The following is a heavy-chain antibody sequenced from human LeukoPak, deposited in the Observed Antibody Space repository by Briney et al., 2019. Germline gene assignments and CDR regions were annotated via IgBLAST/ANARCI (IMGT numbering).Heavy chain of an antibody. Sequence: SETLSLACTVSGGSIGRYYWSWIRQPPGKGLEWIGYIYYSGSTNYNPSLNSRVTISVDTSKNQFSLKLSSVTAADTAVYYCASQSSTMSTTYYFEDWGQGTLVTVSS. CDR1: GGSIGRYY. CDR2: IYYSGST. V-gene: IGHV4-59*08. J-gene: IGHJ4*02. D-gene: IGHD5-24*01. CDR3: ASQSSTMSTTYYFED.